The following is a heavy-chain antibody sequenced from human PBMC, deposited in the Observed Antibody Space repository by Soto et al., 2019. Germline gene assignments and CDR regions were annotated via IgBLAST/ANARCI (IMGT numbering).Heavy chain of an antibody. CDR3: ARGHYDILTGSYYYYMDV. CDR2: MNPNSGNT. CDR1: GYTFTSYD. D-gene: IGHD3-9*01. V-gene: IGHV1-8*01. J-gene: IGHJ6*03. Sequence: QVQLVQSGAEVKKPGASVKVSCKASGYTFTSYDINWVRQATGQGLEWMGWMNPNSGNTGYAQKFQGRVTMTRNTSISTAYMELSGLRSEDTAVYYCARGHYDILTGSYYYYMDVWGKGTTVTVSS.